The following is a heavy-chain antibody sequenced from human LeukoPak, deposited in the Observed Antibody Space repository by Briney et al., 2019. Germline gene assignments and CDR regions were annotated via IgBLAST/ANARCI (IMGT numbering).Heavy chain of an antibody. J-gene: IGHJ4*02. D-gene: IGHD5-18*01. CDR1: GGSIGSSSYY. V-gene: IGHV4-39*01. Sequence: SETLSLTCTVSGGSIGSSSYYWGWIRQPPGKGLEWIGSIYYSGSTYYNPSLKSRVTISVDTSKNQFSLKLSSVTAADTAVYYCAYVRYSYGGYYFDYWGQGTLVTVSS. CDR2: IYYSGST. CDR3: AYVRYSYGGYYFDY.